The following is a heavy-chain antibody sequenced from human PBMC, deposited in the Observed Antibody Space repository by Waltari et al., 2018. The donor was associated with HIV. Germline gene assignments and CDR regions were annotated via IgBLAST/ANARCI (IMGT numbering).Heavy chain of an antibody. Sequence: QVLLQVSGPRLVTSSETLSLPCTVSASSIGRHFFWGWFRQAPGKGLAWIGSIYRSGSTNYNPSFKTRVTISVNMSKNQYSLKLSSLTAADTAVYYCARDQDYYDSSGYTSYAFDIWGRGTMIIVSS. CDR2: IYRSGST. CDR1: ASSIGRHFF. CDR3: ARDQDYYDSSGYTSYAFDI. J-gene: IGHJ3*02. V-gene: IGHV4-38-2*02. D-gene: IGHD3-22*01.